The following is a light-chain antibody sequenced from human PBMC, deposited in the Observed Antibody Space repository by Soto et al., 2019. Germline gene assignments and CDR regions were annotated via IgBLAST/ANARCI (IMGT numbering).Light chain of an antibody. CDR2: NNN. CDR1: RSNIGNNA. CDR3: ATWDDSRNARGV. V-gene: IGLV1-44*01. J-gene: IGLJ3*02. Sequence: QSVLTQPPSASGTPGQRVTISCSGSRSNIGNNAVSWYQQFPGTAPKLLIYNNNHRPSGVPDRISCSKSGTSASLAISGRQSEDEAEDDCATWDDSRNARGVFGGGTKLTVL.